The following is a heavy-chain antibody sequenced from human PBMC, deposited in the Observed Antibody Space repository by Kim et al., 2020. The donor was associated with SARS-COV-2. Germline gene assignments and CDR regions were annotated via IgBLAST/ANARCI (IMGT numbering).Heavy chain of an antibody. J-gene: IGHJ4*02. Sequence: GGSLRLSCAASGFTFSSYGIHWVRQAPGKGLEWVAVIWYDGSHKYYADSVKGRFTISRDNSTNTLYLQMNSLRAEDTAVYYCARDREYQHLTDHYFDYWGRGTLVTVSS. V-gene: IGHV3-33*01. CDR2: IWYDGSHK. CDR3: ARDREYQHLTDHYFDY. CDR1: GFTFSSYG. D-gene: IGHD2-2*01.